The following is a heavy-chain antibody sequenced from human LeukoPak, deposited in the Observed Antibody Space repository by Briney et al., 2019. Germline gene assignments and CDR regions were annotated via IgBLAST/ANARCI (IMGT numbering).Heavy chain of an antibody. CDR1: GFTFSSHG. CDR2: IIPSGHTT. V-gene: IGHV3-23*01. D-gene: IGHD5-24*01. CDR3: AKDDRWLQFCC. Sequence: TGGPLRLSCVASGFTFSSHGMNWVRQAPGKGLEWVSGIIPSGHTTYYADSVRGRFTISRDNSRNTVYLQMNSLRAEDTAVYYCAKDDRWLQFCCWGQGTLVTVSA. J-gene: IGHJ4*02.